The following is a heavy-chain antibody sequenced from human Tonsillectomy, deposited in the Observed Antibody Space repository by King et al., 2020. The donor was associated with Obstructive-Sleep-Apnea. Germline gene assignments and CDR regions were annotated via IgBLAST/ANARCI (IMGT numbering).Heavy chain of an antibody. CDR1: GASISSTSYC. CDR2: IDYSGST. J-gene: IGHJ6*02. Sequence: QLQESGPGLVKPSETLSLNCSVSGASISSTSYCWGWIRQPPGKGLEWIGNIDYSGSTNYNPSLKNRITISVDTSKNQLSLRLRSVTAADTAVYFCTRMVTAAYYYYAVDVWGQGTTVTVSS. D-gene: IGHD2-8*01. V-gene: IGHV4-39*07. CDR3: TRMVTAAYYYYAVDV.